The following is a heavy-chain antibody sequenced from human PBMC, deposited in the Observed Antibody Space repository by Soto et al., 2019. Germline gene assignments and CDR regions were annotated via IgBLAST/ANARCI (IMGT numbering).Heavy chain of an antibody. Sequence: PSETLSLTCAVYGGSFSGYYWSWIRQPPGKGLEWIGEINHSGSTNYNPSLKSRVTISVDTSKNQFSLKLSSVTAADTAVYYCARGLSRRDRQYTVTTDYWGQGTLVTVSS. D-gene: IGHD4-17*01. CDR2: INHSGST. J-gene: IGHJ4*02. CDR3: ARGLSRRDRQYTVTTDY. V-gene: IGHV4-34*01. CDR1: GGSFSGYY.